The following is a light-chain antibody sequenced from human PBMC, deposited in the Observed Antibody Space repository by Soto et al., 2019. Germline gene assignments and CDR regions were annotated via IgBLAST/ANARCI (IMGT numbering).Light chain of an antibody. J-gene: IGKJ4*01. Sequence: DIQLTQSPSFLSASVGDRVTITCRASQGISSYLAWYQQKPGKAPKFLIYAASTLQSGVPSRFSGSGSGTEFTLTISSLQPEDFATYYCQQFNSYPLTFRGGTKVEIK. V-gene: IGKV1-9*01. CDR1: QGISSY. CDR3: QQFNSYPLT. CDR2: AAS.